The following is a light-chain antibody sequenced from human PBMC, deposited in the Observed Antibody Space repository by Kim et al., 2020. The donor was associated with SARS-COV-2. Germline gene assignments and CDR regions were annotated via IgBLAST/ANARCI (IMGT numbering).Light chain of an antibody. Sequence: QSALTQPASVSGSPGQSITISCTGTSSDVGGYNYVSWYQQHPGKAPKLMIYDVSNRPSGVSNRFSGSKSGNTASLTISGLQAEDEADYYCSSYTSSSTWVFGGGTQRTAL. CDR1: SSDVGGYNY. J-gene: IGLJ3*02. CDR2: DVS. V-gene: IGLV2-14*03. CDR3: SSYTSSSTWV.